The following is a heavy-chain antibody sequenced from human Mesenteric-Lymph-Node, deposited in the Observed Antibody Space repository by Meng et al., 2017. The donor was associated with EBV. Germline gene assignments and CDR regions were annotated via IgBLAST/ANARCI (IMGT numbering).Heavy chain of an antibody. D-gene: IGHD3-16*01. CDR1: GYTCTNYR. J-gene: IGHJ4*02. V-gene: IGHV1-18*04. CDR3: ANDLRMRTFGGASNY. CDR2: MSAYNGNK. Sequence: VQPVQRVDEGEKSRAPVELACKASGYTCTNYRSKWVRRAPRQRLEWMGWMSAYNGNKNNAQKLQSRVTMITDTTKSTAYMALRGLRSDDSALYYWANDLRMRTFGGASNYWGQGTLVTVSS.